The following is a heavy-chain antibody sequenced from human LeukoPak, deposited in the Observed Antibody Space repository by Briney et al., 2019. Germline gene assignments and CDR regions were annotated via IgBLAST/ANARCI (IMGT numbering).Heavy chain of an antibody. V-gene: IGHV1-69*04. Sequence: SVKVSCKASGGTFSSYAISWVRQAPGQGLEWMGRIIPIFGIANYAQKFQGRVTITADKSTSTAYMELSSLRSEDTAVHYCARDDGDGYNSNWGQGTLVTVSS. CDR2: IIPIFGIA. J-gene: IGHJ4*02. CDR1: GGTFSSYA. CDR3: ARDDGDGYNSN. D-gene: IGHD5-24*01.